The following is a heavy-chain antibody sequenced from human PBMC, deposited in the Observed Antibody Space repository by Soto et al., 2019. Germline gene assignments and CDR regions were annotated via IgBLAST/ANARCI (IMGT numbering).Heavy chain of an antibody. CDR2: ISGSGGST. Sequence: GGALRHPYGGSGVTLRTDANSLGRQAPGKGLEWVSAISGSGGSTYYADSVKGRFTISRDNSKNTLYLQMNSLRAEDTAVYYCSNVSCSWQSDVFDIWGQGTMVTVSS. J-gene: IGHJ3*02. V-gene: IGHV3-23*01. CDR3: SNVSCSWQSDVFDI. CDR1: GVTLRTDA. D-gene: IGHD6-13*01.